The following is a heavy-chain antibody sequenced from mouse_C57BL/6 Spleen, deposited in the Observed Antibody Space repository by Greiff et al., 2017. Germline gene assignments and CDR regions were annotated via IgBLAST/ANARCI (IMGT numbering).Heavy chain of an antibody. Sequence: QVHVKQPGAELVKPGASVKLSCKASGYTFTSYWMQWVKQRPGQGLEWIGEIDPSDSYTNYNQKFKGKATLTVDTSSSTAYMQLSSLTSEDSAVYYCASGAYWGQGTTLTVSS. CDR2: IDPSDSYT. CDR3: ASGAY. CDR1: GYTFTSYW. V-gene: IGHV1-50*01. J-gene: IGHJ2*01.